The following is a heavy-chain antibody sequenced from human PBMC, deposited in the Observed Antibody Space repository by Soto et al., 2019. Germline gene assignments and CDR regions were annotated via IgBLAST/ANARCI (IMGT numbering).Heavy chain of an antibody. Sequence: QLQLQASGSGLVKPSQTLSLTCAISGGSISSGGYSWSWIRQPPGKGLEWIGYIYHSGSTYYNTSLKSRVTISVDRSKNQFSLKLRSVTAADTAVYYCAAGGGLPRYYWGQGTLVTVSS. V-gene: IGHV4-30-2*01. CDR3: AAGGGLPRYY. CDR2: IYHSGST. J-gene: IGHJ4*02. CDR1: GGSISSGGYS. D-gene: IGHD5-12*01.